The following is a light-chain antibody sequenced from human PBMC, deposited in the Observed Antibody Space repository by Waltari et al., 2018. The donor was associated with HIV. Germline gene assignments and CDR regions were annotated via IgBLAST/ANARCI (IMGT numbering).Light chain of an antibody. V-gene: IGKV1-39*01. CDR3: QQTYTTPLT. J-gene: IGKJ1*01. CDR1: QTITTY. Sequence: TQSTWALSASVGDSVTVACRSRQTITTYLNWFQKKPGKAPKLLIYGASNLHSGVPSRFSGSGSGTDCTLTISSLQPEDFATYYCQQTYTTPLTFGQGTKVEIK. CDR2: GAS.